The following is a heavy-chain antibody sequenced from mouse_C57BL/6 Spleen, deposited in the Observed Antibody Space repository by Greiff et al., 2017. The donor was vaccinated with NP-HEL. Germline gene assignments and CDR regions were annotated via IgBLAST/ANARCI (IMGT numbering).Heavy chain of an antibody. V-gene: IGHV5-4*03. CDR3: ARRGYGNYEVFYFDY. Sequence: EVKLVESGGGLVKPGGSLKLSCAASGFTFSSYAMSWVRQTPEKRLEWVATISDGGSYTYYPDNVKGRFTISRDNAKNNLYLQMSHLKSEDTAMYYCARRGYGNYEVFYFDYWGQGTTLTVSS. D-gene: IGHD2-1*01. CDR1: GFTFSSYA. CDR2: ISDGGSYT. J-gene: IGHJ2*01.